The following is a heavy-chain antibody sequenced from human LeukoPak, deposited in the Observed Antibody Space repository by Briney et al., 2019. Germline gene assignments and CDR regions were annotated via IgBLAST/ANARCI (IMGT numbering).Heavy chain of an antibody. CDR2: ISGSGGST. CDR1: GFTFSSYA. J-gene: IGHJ4*02. V-gene: IGHV3-23*01. Sequence: AGASLRLSCAASGFTFSSYAMSWVRQAPGKGLEWVSAISGSGGSTYYADSVKGRFTISRDKSKNTLYLQMNSLRAEDTAVYYCAKDQAVAGPGSDYWGQGTLVTVSS. D-gene: IGHD6-19*01. CDR3: AKDQAVAGPGSDY.